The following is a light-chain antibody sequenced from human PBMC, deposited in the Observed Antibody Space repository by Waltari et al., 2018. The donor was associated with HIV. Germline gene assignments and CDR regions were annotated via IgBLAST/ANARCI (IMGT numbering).Light chain of an antibody. Sequence: QSVLTQAPSVSGAPGQRVTISCTGSNSNIGADHFVHWYQQLPGRGPKLLIYANRSRPSGVPDRLSGSKSGTSASLAITGLQADDEADYYCQSYDTSLDSYIFGTGTKVTVL. CDR1: NSNIGADHF. J-gene: IGLJ1*01. CDR3: QSYDTSLDSYI. V-gene: IGLV1-40*01. CDR2: ANR.